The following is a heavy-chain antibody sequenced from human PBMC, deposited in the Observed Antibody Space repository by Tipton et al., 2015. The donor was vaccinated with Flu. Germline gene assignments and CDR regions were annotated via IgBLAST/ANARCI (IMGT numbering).Heavy chain of an antibody. CDR3: ARGSGSGTFMIFDF. CDR2: IYTSGGT. D-gene: IGHD3-10*01. Sequence: LRLSCTVSGGSLSSYYWSWIRKPAGKGLEWIGRIYTSGGTKFNPSLRGRLTMSVDASKKEFSLKLSSGTAADTAVYYCARGSGSGTFMIFDFWGQGTLVTVSS. CDR1: GGSLSSYY. J-gene: IGHJ4*02. V-gene: IGHV4-4*07.